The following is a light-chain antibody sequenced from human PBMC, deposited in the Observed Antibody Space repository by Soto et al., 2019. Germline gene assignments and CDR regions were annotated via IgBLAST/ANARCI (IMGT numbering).Light chain of an antibody. Sequence: IVLTQSPATLSLSAGERATIPXRARQSFSDYFAWYQQEPGXAPRXXXANXSNRATGSPARLSGSGSGTDFTLTISSLEPEDFAVYYCQQRRNGPRTFGQGTRLEIK. J-gene: IGKJ5*01. V-gene: IGKV3-11*01. CDR1: QSFSDY. CDR3: QQRRNGPRT. CDR2: NXS.